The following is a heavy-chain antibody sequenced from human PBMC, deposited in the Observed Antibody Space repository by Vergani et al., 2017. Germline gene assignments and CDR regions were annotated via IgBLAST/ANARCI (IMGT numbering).Heavy chain of an antibody. Sequence: EVQLVQSGAEVKKPGESLRISCKGSGYSFTSYWNSWVRQMPGKGLEWMGRIDPSDSYTNYSPSFQGHVTISADKSISTAYLQWSSLKASDTAMYYCARPCSGGSCYSLGAFDIWGQGTMVTVSS. J-gene: IGHJ3*02. CDR3: ARPCSGGSCYSLGAFDI. CDR1: GYSFTSYW. V-gene: IGHV5-10-1*01. D-gene: IGHD2-15*01. CDR2: IDPSDSYT.